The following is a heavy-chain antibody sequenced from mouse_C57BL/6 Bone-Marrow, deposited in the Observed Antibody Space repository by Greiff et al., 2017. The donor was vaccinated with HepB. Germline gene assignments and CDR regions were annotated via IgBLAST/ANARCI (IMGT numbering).Heavy chain of an antibody. V-gene: IGHV1-59*01. CDR3: ANPFY. J-gene: IGHJ2*01. CDR1: GYTFTSYW. CDR2: IDPSDSYT. Sequence: QVQLQQPGAELVRPGTSVKLSCKASGYTFTSYWMHWVKQRPGQGLEWIGVIDPSDSYTNYNQKFKGKATLTVDTSPSTAYMQLSSQTSEDSAVYYCANPFYRGHGTTRTVSS.